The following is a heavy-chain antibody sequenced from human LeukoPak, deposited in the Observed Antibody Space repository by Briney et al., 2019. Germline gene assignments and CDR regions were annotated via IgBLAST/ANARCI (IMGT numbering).Heavy chain of an antibody. CDR1: GVSISSGGYY. D-gene: IGHD3-10*01. V-gene: IGHV4-61*08. CDR2: IYYSGST. CDR3: ARQESYYGSGSFSSFDI. Sequence: SETLSLTCAVSGVSISSGGYYWSWIRQPPGKGLEWIGYIYYSGSTNYNPSLKSRVTISVDTSKNQFSLKLSSVTAADTAVYYCARQESYYGSGSFSSFDIWGQGTMVTVSS. J-gene: IGHJ3*02.